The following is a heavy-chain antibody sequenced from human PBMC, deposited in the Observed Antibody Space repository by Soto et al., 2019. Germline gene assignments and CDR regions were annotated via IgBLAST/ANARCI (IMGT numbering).Heavy chain of an antibody. CDR2: IYYSGST. CDR3: ARDSFDSSGLPR. Sequence: SETLSLTCTVSGGSISSSSYYWGWIRQPPGKGLEWIGSIYYSGSTYYNPSLKSRVTISVDTSKNQFSLKLSSVTAADTAVYYCARDSFDSSGLPRWGQGTLVTVSS. J-gene: IGHJ4*02. V-gene: IGHV4-39*07. D-gene: IGHD3-22*01. CDR1: GGSISSSSYY.